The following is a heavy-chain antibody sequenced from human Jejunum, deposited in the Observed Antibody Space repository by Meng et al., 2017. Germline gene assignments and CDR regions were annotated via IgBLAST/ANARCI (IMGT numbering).Heavy chain of an antibody. CDR3: ARGATGTRPFDY. CDR2: IWHSGAS. V-gene: IGHV4-4*02. CDR1: GGSITTDW. Sequence: QGQLEESGPGLVKPSGTLSLTCAVSGGSITTDWWNWVRQPPGKGLEWIGEIWHSGASNYNPSLRSRVTISVDKSKNQLSLELASLTAADTAVYYCARGATGTRPFDYWGQGTLVTVFS. J-gene: IGHJ4*02. D-gene: IGHD5-12*01.